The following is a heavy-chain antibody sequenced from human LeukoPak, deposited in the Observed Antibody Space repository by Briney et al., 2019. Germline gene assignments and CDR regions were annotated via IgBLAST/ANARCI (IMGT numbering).Heavy chain of an antibody. CDR2: INPNSGGT. Sequence: ASVKVSCKASGYTFIGYYIHWVRQAPGQGLEWMGWINPNSGGTNYAQKFQGRVTMTRDTSISTAYMELSRLRSDDTAVYYCARTYCSSTSCANWFDPWGQGTLVIVSS. V-gene: IGHV1-2*02. J-gene: IGHJ5*02. D-gene: IGHD2-2*01. CDR3: ARTYCSSTSCANWFDP. CDR1: GYTFIGYY.